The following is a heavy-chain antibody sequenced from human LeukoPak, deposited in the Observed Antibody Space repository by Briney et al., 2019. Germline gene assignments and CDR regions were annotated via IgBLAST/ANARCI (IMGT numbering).Heavy chain of an antibody. CDR3: ARDRVYSGAFAI. V-gene: IGHV3-53*01. CDR2: IYSGGST. CDR1: GSTVSSKY. Sequence: GGSLRLSCAASGSTVSSKYMSWVRQAPGKGLEWVSIIYSGGSTHYADSVKGRFTISRDNSKNTVFLQMNSLRAEDTAVYYCARDRVYSGAFAIWGQGTTVTVSS. D-gene: IGHD2-8*01. J-gene: IGHJ3*02.